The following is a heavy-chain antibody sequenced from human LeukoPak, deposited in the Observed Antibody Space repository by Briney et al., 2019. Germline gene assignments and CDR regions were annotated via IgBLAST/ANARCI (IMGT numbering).Heavy chain of an antibody. J-gene: IGHJ6*03. Sequence: VASVKVSCKASGYAFTGYYMHWVRQAPGQGLEWMGWINPNSGGTNYAQKFQGRVTMTRDTSISAAYMELRSLRSDDTAVYSCARVAGAMVRGVSPYDYYYMDVWGKGTTVTVSS. D-gene: IGHD3-10*01. V-gene: IGHV1-2*02. CDR3: ARVAGAMVRGVSPYDYYYMDV. CDR2: INPNSGGT. CDR1: GYAFTGYY.